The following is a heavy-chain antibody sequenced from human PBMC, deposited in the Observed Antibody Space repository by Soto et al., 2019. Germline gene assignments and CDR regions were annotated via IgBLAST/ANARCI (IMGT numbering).Heavy chain of an antibody. J-gene: IGHJ3*01. CDR2: LYDIDGS. CDR1: GFTISGKKY. D-gene: IGHD1-1*01. CDR3: APWHEREHAYDV. Sequence: DVQLVESGGGLIQPGASLRLSCAAFGFTISGKKYVAWVRQAPGKGLEWVSALYDIDGSFYADSLKGRFTTSSDSSKTTVYLQMNDLRPDDTAVYYCAPWHEREHAYDVWGLGTTVTVSS. V-gene: IGHV3-53*01.